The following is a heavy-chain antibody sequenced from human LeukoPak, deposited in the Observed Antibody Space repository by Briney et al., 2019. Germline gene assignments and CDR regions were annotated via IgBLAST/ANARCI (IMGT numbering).Heavy chain of an antibody. CDR3: ARASVYYDSSGYGDY. CDR2: INSDGSST. Sequence: PGGSLRLSCAASGFTFSSYWMRWVRQAPGKGLVWVSRINSDGSSTSYADSVKGRFTISRDNAKNTLYLQMNSLRAEDTAVYYCARASVYYDSSGYGDYWGQGTLVTVSS. J-gene: IGHJ4*02. CDR1: GFTFSSYW. D-gene: IGHD3-22*01. V-gene: IGHV3-74*01.